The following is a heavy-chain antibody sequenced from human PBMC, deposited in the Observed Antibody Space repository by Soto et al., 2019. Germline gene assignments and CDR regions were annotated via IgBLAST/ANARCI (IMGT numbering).Heavy chain of an antibody. Sequence: SETLSLTCPVFGASVSSGTYYWSWIRQAPGKGLEWVGHIYYTGSTHYNPSLNTRVTISVDTSKNPFSLQLASVTAADTAVYYCARGAGFSYASTWFDIWGQGTLVTVSS. CDR1: GASVSSGTYY. CDR2: IYYTGST. V-gene: IGHV4-61*03. CDR3: ARGAGFSYASTWFDI. J-gene: IGHJ5*02. D-gene: IGHD5-18*01.